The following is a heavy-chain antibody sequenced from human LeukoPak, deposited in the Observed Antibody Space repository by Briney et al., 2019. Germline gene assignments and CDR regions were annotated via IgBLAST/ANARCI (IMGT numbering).Heavy chain of an antibody. J-gene: IGHJ3*02. Sequence: PGGSLRPSCIVSGLISSMYEMNWVRQAPGKGLEWVSYISQSGSTTDYADSVKGRFTVSRANAKNSLYLQMSSLRAEDTAIYYCVRGGGPSYNYNAFDIWGQGTVVTVYS. CDR1: GLISSMYE. V-gene: IGHV3-48*03. CDR2: ISQSGSTT. D-gene: IGHD3-22*01. CDR3: VRGGGPSYNYNAFDI.